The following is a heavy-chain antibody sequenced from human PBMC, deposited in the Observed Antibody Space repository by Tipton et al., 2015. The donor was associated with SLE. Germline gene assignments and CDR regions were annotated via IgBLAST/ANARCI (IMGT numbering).Heavy chain of an antibody. V-gene: IGHV3-23*01. Sequence: SLRLSCAASGFPFSSYAMSWVRQAPGKGLGWVSAISGSGGSTYYADSVKGRFTISRDNSKNTLYLQMNSLRAEDTAVYYCAKGLSSDWGSNWGQGTLVTVSS. CDR2: ISGSGGST. D-gene: IGHD3/OR15-3a*01. J-gene: IGHJ4*02. CDR1: GFPFSSYA. CDR3: AKGLSSDWGSN.